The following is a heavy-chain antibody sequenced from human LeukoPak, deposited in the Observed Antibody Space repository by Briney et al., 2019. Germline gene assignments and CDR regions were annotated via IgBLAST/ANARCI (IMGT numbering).Heavy chain of an antibody. CDR1: GFTFDDYA. V-gene: IGHV3-21*01. CDR2: ISSRSSYI. Sequence: GGSLRLSCAASGFTFDDYAMNWVRQAPGKGLEWVSSISSRSSYIYYADSVKGRFTISRDNAKNSLYLQMNSLRAEDTAVYYCAREDGYNQRGDAFDIWGQGTMVTVSS. D-gene: IGHD5-24*01. J-gene: IGHJ3*02. CDR3: AREDGYNQRGDAFDI.